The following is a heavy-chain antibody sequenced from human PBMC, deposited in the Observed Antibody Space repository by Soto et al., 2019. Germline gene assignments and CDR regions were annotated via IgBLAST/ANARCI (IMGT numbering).Heavy chain of an antibody. J-gene: IGHJ4*02. CDR1: GFAFRSHW. V-gene: IGHV3-30*18. CDR3: AKQYSYGNDY. D-gene: IGHD5-18*01. CDR2: ISYDGSNK. Sequence: HPGGSLRLSCGASGFAFRSHWMSWVRQAPGKGLEWVAVISYDGSNKYYADSVKGRFTISRDNSKNTLYLQMNSLRAEDTAVYYCAKQYSYGNDYWGQGTLVTVSS.